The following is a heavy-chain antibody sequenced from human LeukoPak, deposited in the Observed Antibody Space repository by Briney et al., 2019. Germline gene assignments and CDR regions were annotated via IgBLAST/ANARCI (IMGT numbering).Heavy chain of an antibody. J-gene: IGHJ4*02. Sequence: SETLSLTCTVSGGSISSYYWSWIRQPPGNGLEWIAYITDSGRIKCNPSLESRVTISKDMSKNQFSLKLSSMTAADTAVYYCARLPPHYSSTWGFFDNWGQGTLVTVSS. CDR3: ARLPPHYSSTWGFFDN. V-gene: IGHV4-59*08. D-gene: IGHD3-16*01. CDR1: GGSISSYY. CDR2: ITDSGRI.